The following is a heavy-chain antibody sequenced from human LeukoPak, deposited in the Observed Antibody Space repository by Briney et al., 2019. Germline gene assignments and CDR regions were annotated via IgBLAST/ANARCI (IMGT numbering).Heavy chain of an antibody. CDR2: IYYSGST. CDR3: ASTPAIGYYDSSGYSHY. V-gene: IGHV4-30-4*01. CDR1: GGSISSGDYY. D-gene: IGHD3-22*01. J-gene: IGHJ4*02. Sequence: PSGTLSLTCAVSGGSISSGDYYWSWIRQPPGKGLEWTGYIYYSGSTYYNPSLKSRVTISVDTSKNQFSLKLSSVTAADTAVYYCASTPAIGYYDSSGYSHYWGQGTLVTVSS.